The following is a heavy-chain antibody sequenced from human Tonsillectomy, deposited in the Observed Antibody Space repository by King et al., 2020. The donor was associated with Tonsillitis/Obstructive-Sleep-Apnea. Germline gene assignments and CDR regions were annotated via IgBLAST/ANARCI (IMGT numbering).Heavy chain of an antibody. Sequence: QVQLVESGGGVIQPGRSLRLSCAASGFTFSSHPMNWVRQAPGKGLEWVAVISYDGSKEKYADSVKGRFTISRDNSKNTLYLQMNSLTVEDAALYYCARSLQRWASGSYSPFDYWGQGTLVTVSS. V-gene: IGHV3-30*04. CDR1: GFTFSSHP. D-gene: IGHD3-10*01. CDR3: ARSLQRWASGSYSPFDY. CDR2: ISYDGSKE. J-gene: IGHJ4*02.